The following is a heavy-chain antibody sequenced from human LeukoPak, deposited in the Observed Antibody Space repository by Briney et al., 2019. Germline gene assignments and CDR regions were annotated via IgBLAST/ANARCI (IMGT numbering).Heavy chain of an antibody. V-gene: IGHV3-30*02. J-gene: IGHJ3*02. CDR1: GFTFSSYG. D-gene: IGHD3-3*01. Sequence: GGSLRLSCAASGFTFSSYGMHWVRQAPGKGLEWVAFIRYDGSNKYYADSMKGRFTIYRDNSKNTLYLQMNSLRAEDTAVYYCAKDQSYDFWSGYYPGAFDIWGQGTMVTVSS. CDR3: AKDQSYDFWSGYYPGAFDI. CDR2: IRYDGSNK.